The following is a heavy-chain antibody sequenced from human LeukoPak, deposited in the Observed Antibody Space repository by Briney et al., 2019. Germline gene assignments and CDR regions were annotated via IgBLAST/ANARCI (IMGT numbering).Heavy chain of an antibody. V-gene: IGHV7-4-1*02. CDR1: GYTFTSYD. Sequence: ASVKVSCKASGYTFTSYDINWVRQATGQGREWMGWINPNTGNPTYAQGFTGRFVFSLDTSVTTTYLQISGLKAEDTAVYYCARAYQRLGGLSFPDSWGQGTLVTVSS. D-gene: IGHD3-16*02. CDR3: ARAYQRLGGLSFPDS. CDR2: INPNTGNP. J-gene: IGHJ5*01.